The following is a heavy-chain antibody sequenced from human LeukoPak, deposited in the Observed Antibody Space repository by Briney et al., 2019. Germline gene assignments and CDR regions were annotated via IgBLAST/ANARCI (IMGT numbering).Heavy chain of an antibody. CDR2: IYPRDSNT. D-gene: IGHD6-13*01. CDR3: ARPSRKGSSSWPFDT. Sequence: GESLKISCKGSGYSFVAYYIAWVRQVPGKGLEWMGIIYPRDSNTRYSPSFQGQVTISADKSLNTAYLQWSSPKASDTAMYYCARPSRKGSSSWPFDTWGQGTLVTVSS. V-gene: IGHV5-51*01. CDR1: GYSFVAYY. J-gene: IGHJ5*02.